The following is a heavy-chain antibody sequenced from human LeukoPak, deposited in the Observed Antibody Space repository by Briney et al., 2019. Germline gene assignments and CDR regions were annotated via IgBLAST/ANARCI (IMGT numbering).Heavy chain of an antibody. J-gene: IGHJ4*02. V-gene: IGHV3-7*05. D-gene: IGHD6-13*01. Sequence: GGSLRLSCAASGFTFSSYWMTWVRQAPGKELEWVAKIKQDGSEKYYVDSVKGRFTISRDNAKNSLYLQMNSLGAEDTAVYYCARRGTSSSWAHFDYWGQGTLVTVS. CDR1: GFTFSSYW. CDR2: IKQDGSEK. CDR3: ARRGTSSSWAHFDY.